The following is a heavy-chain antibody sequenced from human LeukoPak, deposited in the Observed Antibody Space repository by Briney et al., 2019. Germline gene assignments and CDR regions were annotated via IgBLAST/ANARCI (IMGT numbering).Heavy chain of an antibody. CDR1: GFTFSSYA. CDR3: AKDWELLDY. J-gene: IGHJ4*02. CDR2: ISGSGGST. V-gene: IGHV3-23*01. D-gene: IGHD1-26*01. Sequence: PGGSLRLSCAASGFTFSSYAMSWVRQGPGKGMEWVSAISGSGGSTYYADSVKGRFTISRDNSKNTLYLQMNSLRAENTAVYYCAKDWELLDYWGQGTLVTVSS.